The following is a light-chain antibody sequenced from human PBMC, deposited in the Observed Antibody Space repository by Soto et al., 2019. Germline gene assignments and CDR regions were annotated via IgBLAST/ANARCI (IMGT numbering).Light chain of an antibody. J-gene: IGLJ3*02. Sequence: QSVLTQPPSASGSPGQSLTISCTGTSTDVGNYNYVSWYQQHPGKAPKLMISDVNRRPSGVPDRFSGSKSGNTASLTVSGLQAEDEADYYCSSYAGSSNWVFGGGTKVTVL. V-gene: IGLV2-8*01. CDR2: DVN. CDR1: STDVGNYNY. CDR3: SSYAGSSNWV.